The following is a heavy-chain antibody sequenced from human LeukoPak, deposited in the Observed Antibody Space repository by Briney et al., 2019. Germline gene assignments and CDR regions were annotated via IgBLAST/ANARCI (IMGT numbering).Heavy chain of an antibody. CDR2: ISSSSPYI. J-gene: IGHJ4*02. V-gene: IGHV3-21*04. CDR3: AREGVQFDY. Sequence: GGSLRLSCAASGFSFSSYSMNWVRQAPGKGLEWVSSISSSSPYIYYADSVRGRFTISRDNAKNSLYLQMNSLRVEDTAMYYCAREGVQFDYWGQGTLVTASS. CDR1: GFSFSSYS. D-gene: IGHD4/OR15-4a*01.